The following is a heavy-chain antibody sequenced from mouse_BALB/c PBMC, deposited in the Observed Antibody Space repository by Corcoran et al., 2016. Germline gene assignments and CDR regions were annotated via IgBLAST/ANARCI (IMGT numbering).Heavy chain of an antibody. Sequence: VQLEQSGAELVKPGASVKLSCTASGFNIKDTYMHWVTQRPEQGLEWIGRIDPANGNTKYDPKFQGKATITADTSSNTAYLQLSSLTSEDTAVYYCARWDWYFDVWGAGTTVTVSS. J-gene: IGHJ1*01. CDR2: IDPANGNT. CDR1: GFNIKDTY. V-gene: IGHV14-3*02. CDR3: ARWDWYFDV.